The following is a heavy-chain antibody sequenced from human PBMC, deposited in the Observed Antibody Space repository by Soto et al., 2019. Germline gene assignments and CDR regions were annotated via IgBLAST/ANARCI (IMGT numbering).Heavy chain of an antibody. CDR2: INSDGSST. Sequence: GGXLRLSCAASGFTFSSYWMHWVRQAPGKGLVWVSRINSDGSSTSYADSVKGRFTISRDNAKNTLYLQMNSLRAEDTAVYYCARDRRIFDKLGDYYYYGMDVWGQGTTVTVSS. V-gene: IGHV3-74*01. J-gene: IGHJ6*02. CDR3: ARDRRIFDKLGDYYYYGMDV. CDR1: GFTFSSYW. D-gene: IGHD2-15*01.